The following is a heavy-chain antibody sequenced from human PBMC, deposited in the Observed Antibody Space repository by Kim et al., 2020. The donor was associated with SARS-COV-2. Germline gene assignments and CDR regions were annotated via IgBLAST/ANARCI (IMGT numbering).Heavy chain of an antibody. J-gene: IGHJ3*02. Sequence: ASVKVSCKVSGYTLTELSMHWVRQAPGKGLEWMGGFDPEDGETIYAQKFQGRVTMTEDTSTDTAYMELSSLRSEDTAVYYCATDPTYYYGSGDGGAFDIWGQGTIVTVSS. CDR2: FDPEDGET. D-gene: IGHD3-10*01. V-gene: IGHV1-24*01. CDR3: ATDPTYYYGSGDGGAFDI. CDR1: GYTLTELS.